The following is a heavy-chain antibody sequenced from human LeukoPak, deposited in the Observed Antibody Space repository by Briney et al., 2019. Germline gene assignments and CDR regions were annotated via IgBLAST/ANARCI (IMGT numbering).Heavy chain of an antibody. V-gene: IGHV3-30*03. Sequence: GGSLRLSCAASGFTFSSYGMHWVRQAPGKGLEWVAVISYDGSNKYYADSVKGRFTISRDNSKNTLYLQMNSLRAEDTAVYYCTALPATAMPKFDYWGQGTLVTVSS. CDR2: ISYDGSNK. CDR1: GFTFSSYG. J-gene: IGHJ4*02. D-gene: IGHD2-2*01. CDR3: TALPATAMPKFDY.